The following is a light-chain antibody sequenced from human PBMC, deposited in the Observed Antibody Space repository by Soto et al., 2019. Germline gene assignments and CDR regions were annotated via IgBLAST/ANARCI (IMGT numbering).Light chain of an antibody. V-gene: IGKV3-15*01. J-gene: IGKJ1*01. CDR1: QSVSSN. CDR3: QQYNNWPRT. Sequence: EIVMTQAPATLSVSPGERATLSCRANQSVSSNLAWHQQKPGQAPRLLIYGASTRATDIPARFSGSVSGTEFTLTISSLQSEDFAVYYCQQYNNWPRTFGQGTKVEIK. CDR2: GAS.